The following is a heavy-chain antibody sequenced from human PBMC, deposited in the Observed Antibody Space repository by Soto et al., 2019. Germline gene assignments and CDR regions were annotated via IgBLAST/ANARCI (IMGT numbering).Heavy chain of an antibody. CDR2: ISTYNGDT. Sequence: QVQLVQSGAEVKKPGASVKVSCKASGYTFTSSGISWVRQAPGQGPEWMGWISTYNGDTNYAQKFQGRLTKTTDTSTSTAYMDLRSLRSDDRAVYYCARTVAGYFDSWGQGTLVTVSS. CDR1: GYTFTSSG. J-gene: IGHJ4*02. CDR3: ARTVAGYFDS. D-gene: IGHD6-19*01. V-gene: IGHV1-18*01.